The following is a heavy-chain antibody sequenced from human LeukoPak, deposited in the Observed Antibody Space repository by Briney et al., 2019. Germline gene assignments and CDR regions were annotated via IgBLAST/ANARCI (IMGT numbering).Heavy chain of an antibody. CDR2: LTLSGDTT. J-gene: IGHJ4*02. V-gene: IGHV3-23*01. CDR1: LFTFTRYA. Sequence: GGSLRLSCTASLFTFTRYAMTWVRQAPGRGLECVSSLTLSGDTTYYADSVKGAFTVSRDNSKNTLCLQLNTLRAEGTRLYYCGKGLNGVYDYWGEGALVTVSS. CDR3: GKGLNGVYDY. D-gene: IGHD2-8*01.